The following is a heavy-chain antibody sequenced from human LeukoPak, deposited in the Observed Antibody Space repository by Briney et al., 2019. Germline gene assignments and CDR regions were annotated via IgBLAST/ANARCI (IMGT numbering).Heavy chain of an antibody. J-gene: IGHJ4*02. D-gene: IGHD3-16*01. V-gene: IGHV3-21*04. CDR1: GLTFGDYV. CDR3: ARTFFSMVNEDFWGY. CDR2: ISSSSSYI. Sequence: GGSPRLSCTASGLTFGDYVMSWVRQAPGKGLEWVSSISSSSSYIYYADSVKGRFTFSGDNAKNSLYLQMNSLRADDTAVYYCARTFFSMVNEDFWGYWGQGTLVTVSS.